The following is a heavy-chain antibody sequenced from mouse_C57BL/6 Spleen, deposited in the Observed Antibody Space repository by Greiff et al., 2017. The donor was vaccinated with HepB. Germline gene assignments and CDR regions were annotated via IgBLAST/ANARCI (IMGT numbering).Heavy chain of an antibody. CDR3: ARAPYYGSSYGDWYFDV. Sequence: EVQRVESGEGLVKPGGSLKLSCAASGFTFSSYAMSWVRQTPEKRLEWVAYISSGGDYIYYADTVKGRFTISRDNARNTQYLQMSSLKSEDTAMYYYARAPYYGSSYGDWYFDVWGTGTTVTVSS. CDR1: GFTFSSYA. D-gene: IGHD1-1*01. V-gene: IGHV5S21*01. CDR2: ISSGGDYI. J-gene: IGHJ1*03.